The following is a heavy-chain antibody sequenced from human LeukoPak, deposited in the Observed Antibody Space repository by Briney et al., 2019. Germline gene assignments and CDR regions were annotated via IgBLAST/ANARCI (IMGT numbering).Heavy chain of an antibody. CDR3: ARDFDFWTGGLIDY. CDR2: INPNSGDT. V-gene: IGHV1-2*02. Sequence: ASVTVSYKASGCRFTGYYMHWVRQAPGQGLEWMGCINPNSGDTKYAQEFQGRVTMTRDTSISAAYMELSSLRSDDTALYYCARDFDFWTGGLIDYWGQGTLVTVSS. CDR1: GCRFTGYY. D-gene: IGHD3/OR15-3a*01. J-gene: IGHJ4*02.